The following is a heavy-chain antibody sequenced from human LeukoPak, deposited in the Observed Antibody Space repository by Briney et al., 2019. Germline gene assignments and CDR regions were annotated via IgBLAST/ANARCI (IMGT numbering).Heavy chain of an antibody. J-gene: IGHJ4*02. CDR2: IHGSDDNT. V-gene: IGHV3-23*01. CDR1: GFTFSSYW. D-gene: IGHD4-23*01. Sequence: PGGSLRLSCAASGFTFSSYWMSWVRQAPGKGLEWVSAIHGSDDNTHYADSVKGRFTISRDKSKNTLYLQMNSLRADDTAVYYCAKDLLRWSFDYWGQGTLVTVSS. CDR3: AKDLLRWSFDY.